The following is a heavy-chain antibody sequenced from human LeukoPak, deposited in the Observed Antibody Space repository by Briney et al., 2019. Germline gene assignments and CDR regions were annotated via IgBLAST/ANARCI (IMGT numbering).Heavy chain of an antibody. Sequence: ASVKVSCKASGYTFTGYYMHWVPQAPGQGLEWMGWINPNSGGTNYAQKFQGRVTMTRDTSISTAYMELSRLRSDDTAVYYCVRGHCSSTSCPFGDYYYYYYMDVWGKGTTVTVSS. CDR2: INPNSGGT. J-gene: IGHJ6*03. V-gene: IGHV1-2*02. D-gene: IGHD2-2*01. CDR1: GYTFTGYY. CDR3: VRGHCSSTSCPFGDYYYYYYMDV.